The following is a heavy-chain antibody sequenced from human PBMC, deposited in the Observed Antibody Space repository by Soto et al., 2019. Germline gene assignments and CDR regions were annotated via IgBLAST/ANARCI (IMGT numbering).Heavy chain of an antibody. CDR2: IIPIFGRA. D-gene: IGHD6-13*01. V-gene: IGHV1-69*06. Sequence: GASVKVSCKASGGTFSSYAISWVRQAPGQGLEWMGGIIPIFGRASYAQKFQGRVTITGDTSTSTVYMELSSLRSEDTAVYYCARDRIAAAVFYYYGMDVWGQGTTVTVSS. J-gene: IGHJ6*02. CDR1: GGTFSSYA. CDR3: ARDRIAAAVFYYYGMDV.